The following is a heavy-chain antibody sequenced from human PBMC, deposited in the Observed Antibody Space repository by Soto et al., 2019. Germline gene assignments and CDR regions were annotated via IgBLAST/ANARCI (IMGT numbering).Heavy chain of an antibody. CDR3: ARDGDGYDH. CDR2: IYSSGGT. CDR1: GGSLNSYY. J-gene: IGHJ1*01. D-gene: IGHD5-12*01. V-gene: IGHV4-59*01. Sequence: PSETLSLTCTVSGGSLNSYYWTWIRQPPGKGLEWIGYIYSSGGTSYNPSLKSRVTISVDTSKNQFSLKLSSVTAADTAVYYCARDGDGYDHWGQGTLVTVSS.